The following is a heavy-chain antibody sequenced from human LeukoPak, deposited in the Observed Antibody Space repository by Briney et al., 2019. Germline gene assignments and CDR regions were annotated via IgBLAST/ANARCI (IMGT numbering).Heavy chain of an antibody. J-gene: IGHJ4*02. D-gene: IGHD1-26*01. Sequence: PSETLSLTCAVSGGSFSGYYWSWIRQPPGKGLEWIGEINHSGSTNYNPSLKSRVTISVDTSKNQFSLKLSSVTAADTAVYYCASENKATGTSGSYPPWGQGTLVTVSS. CDR1: GGSFSGYY. CDR3: ASENKATGTSGSYPP. CDR2: INHSGST. V-gene: IGHV4-34*01.